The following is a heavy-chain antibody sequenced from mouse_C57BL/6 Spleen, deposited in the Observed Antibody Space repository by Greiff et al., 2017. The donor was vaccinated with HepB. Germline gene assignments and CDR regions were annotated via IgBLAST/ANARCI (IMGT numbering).Heavy chain of an antibody. CDR1: GFTFSSYA. Sequence: DVMLVESGGGLVKPGGSLKLSCAASGFTFSSYAMSWVRQTPEKRLEWVATISDGGSYTYYPDNVKGRFTISRDNAKNNLYLQMSHLKSEDTAMYYCARILSYYYGSSHYWYFDVWGTGTTVTVSS. J-gene: IGHJ1*03. CDR3: ARILSYYYGSSHYWYFDV. D-gene: IGHD1-1*01. CDR2: ISDGGSYT. V-gene: IGHV5-4*03.